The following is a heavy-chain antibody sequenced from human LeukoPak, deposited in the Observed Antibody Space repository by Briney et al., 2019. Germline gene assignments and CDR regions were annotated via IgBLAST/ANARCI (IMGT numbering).Heavy chain of an antibody. D-gene: IGHD2-2*02. CDR1: GYTFTGYY. CDR2: VNPNSGGT. V-gene: IGHV1-2*02. J-gene: IGHJ4*02. Sequence: ASVKVSCKXSGYTFTGYYMHWVRQAPGQGLERMGWVNPNSGGTNYAQKFQGRVTMTRDTAISTAYMELSRLRSDDTAVYYCAWEVPAAIRTAPDYWGQGTLVTVSS. CDR3: AWEVPAAIRTAPDY.